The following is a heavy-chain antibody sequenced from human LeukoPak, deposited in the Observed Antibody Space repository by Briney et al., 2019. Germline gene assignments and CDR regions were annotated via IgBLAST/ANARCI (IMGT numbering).Heavy chain of an antibody. V-gene: IGHV1-46*03. Sequence: GASVKVSCKASRFTFTSYYMHWVRQAPGQGLEWMGIINPSGGSTSYAQKFQGRVTMTRDTSTSTVYMELSSLRSEDTAVYYGARVYCSSTSCYGRGWFDPWGQGTLVTVSS. D-gene: IGHD2-2*01. CDR3: ARVYCSSTSCYGRGWFDP. CDR2: INPSGGST. CDR1: RFTFTSYY. J-gene: IGHJ5*02.